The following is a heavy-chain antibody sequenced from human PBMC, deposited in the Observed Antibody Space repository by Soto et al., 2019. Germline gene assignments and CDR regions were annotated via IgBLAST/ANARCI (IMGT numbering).Heavy chain of an antibody. CDR1: GLAFSNYW. Sequence: EVQLVESGGGLVQPGGSLRLSCAASGLAFSNYWMHWVRQAPGKGLVWVSRIKTDGTTTVYADFVKGRFTISRDNAKNTLYLQMNSLRAEDTAVYYCTRPGDGFDYWGQGTLVTVSS. V-gene: IGHV3-74*01. CDR2: IKTDGTTT. CDR3: TRPGDGFDY. D-gene: IGHD3-10*01. J-gene: IGHJ4*02.